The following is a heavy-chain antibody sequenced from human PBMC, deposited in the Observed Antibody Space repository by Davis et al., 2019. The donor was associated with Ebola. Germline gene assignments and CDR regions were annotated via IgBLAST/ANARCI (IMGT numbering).Heavy chain of an antibody. D-gene: IGHD6-19*01. CDR1: GYSFTSYW. J-gene: IGHJ1*01. V-gene: IGHV5-51*01. CDR3: ARPKYSSGWYVNFQH. CDR2: IYPGDSDT. Sequence: PGGSLRLSCKGSGYSFTSYWIGWVRQMPGKGLEWMGIIYPGDSDTRYSPSFQGQVTISADKSISTAYLQWSSLKASDTAMYYCARPKYSSGWYVNFQHWGQGTLVTVSS.